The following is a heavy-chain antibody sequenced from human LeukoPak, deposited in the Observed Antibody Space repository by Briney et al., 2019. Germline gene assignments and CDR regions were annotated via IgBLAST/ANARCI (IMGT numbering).Heavy chain of an antibody. CDR3: ARRLTQYDCFDP. D-gene: IGHD2-2*01. Sequence: SQTLSLTCAISGDRVSSNSVTWNWIRQSPSRGLEWLGRTYYRSTWYNDYAVSVRGRITVNPDTSKNQFSLHLNSVAPEDTAVYYCARRLTQYDCFDPWGQGILVTVSS. CDR2: TYYRSTWYN. J-gene: IGHJ5*02. V-gene: IGHV6-1*01. CDR1: GDRVSSNSVT.